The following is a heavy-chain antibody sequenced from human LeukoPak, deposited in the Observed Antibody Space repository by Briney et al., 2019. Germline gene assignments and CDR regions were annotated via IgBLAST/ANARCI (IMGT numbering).Heavy chain of an antibody. Sequence: PGGSLRLSCTASGFTFSTYWMTWFRQAPGKGLEWVANIKQDGSEKYYVDSVKGRFTISRDNTKNSVYLQMNSLRAEDTAVYYCAINHDYWGQGTLVTVSS. CDR2: IKQDGSEK. CDR1: GFTFSTYW. V-gene: IGHV3-7*01. CDR3: AINHDY. J-gene: IGHJ4*02.